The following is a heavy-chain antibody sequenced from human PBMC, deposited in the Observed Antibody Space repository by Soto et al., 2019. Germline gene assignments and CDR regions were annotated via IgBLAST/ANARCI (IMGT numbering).Heavy chain of an antibody. CDR3: ARARGAKLLGSNWFDP. D-gene: IGHD1-26*01. Sequence: TSETLSLTCAVSGGSISSGGYSWSWIRQPPGKGLEWIGYIYHSGSTYYNPSLKSRVTISVDRSKNQFSLKLSSVTAADTAVYYCARARGAKLLGSNWFDPWGQGTLVTVSS. V-gene: IGHV4-30-2*01. CDR2: IYHSGST. CDR1: GGSISSGGYS. J-gene: IGHJ5*02.